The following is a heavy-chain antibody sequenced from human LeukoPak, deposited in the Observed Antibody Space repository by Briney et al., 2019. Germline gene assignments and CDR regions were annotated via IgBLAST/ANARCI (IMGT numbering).Heavy chain of an antibody. CDR3: AKPEDRYSSPDY. J-gene: IGHJ4*02. CDR1: GVTLSSYA. CDR2: ISSSGSGGNT. Sequence: GGSLRLSCAASGVTLSSYAMSWARQAPGKGLEWVSGISSSGSGGNTYYADSVKGRFTISRDSSKNTLFLHMNSLRAEDTAVYYCAKPEDRYSSPDYWGQGTLVTVSS. D-gene: IGHD6-13*01. V-gene: IGHV3-23*01.